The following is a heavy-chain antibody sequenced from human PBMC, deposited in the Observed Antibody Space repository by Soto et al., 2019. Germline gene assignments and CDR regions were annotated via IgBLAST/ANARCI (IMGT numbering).Heavy chain of an antibody. CDR2: ISAYNGNT. CDR3: ARDDSSSLLPFLELLVPFYY. CDR1: GYTFTSYG. Sequence: QVQLVQSGAEVKKPGASVKVSCKASGYTFTSYGISWVRQAPGQGLEWMGWISAYNGNTNYAQKLQGRVTMTTDTSTSTAYMELRSLRSDDPAVYYCARDDSSSLLPFLELLVPFYYLGQGTLVTVSS. V-gene: IGHV1-18*01. J-gene: IGHJ4*02. D-gene: IGHD3-3*01.